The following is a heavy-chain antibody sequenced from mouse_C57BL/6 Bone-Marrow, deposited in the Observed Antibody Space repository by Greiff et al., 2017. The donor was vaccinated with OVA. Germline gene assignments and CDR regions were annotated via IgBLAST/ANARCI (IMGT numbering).Heavy chain of an antibody. Sequence: QVQLQQPGAELVMPGASVKLSCKASGYTFTSYWMHWVKQRPGQGLEWIGEIDPSDSYTNYNQKFTGKSTLTVDKSSSTAYMQLSSLTSEDSAVYYCAYGSLFSYWGQGTLVTVSA. J-gene: IGHJ3*01. CDR1: GYTFTSYW. D-gene: IGHD2-2*01. CDR2: IDPSDSYT. V-gene: IGHV1-69*01. CDR3: AYGSLFSY.